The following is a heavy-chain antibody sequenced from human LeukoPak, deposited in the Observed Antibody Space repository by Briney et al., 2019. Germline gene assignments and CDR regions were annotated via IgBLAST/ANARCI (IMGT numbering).Heavy chain of an antibody. Sequence: PSQTLSLTCTVSGGSISSGDYYWSWIRQPPGKGLEWIGYIYYSGSTYYNPSLKSRFTISVDTSKNQFSPKLSSVTAADTAVYYCARDLGMVRGPGDYWGQGTLVTVSS. CDR3: ARDLGMVRGPGDY. V-gene: IGHV4-30-4*08. D-gene: IGHD3-10*01. J-gene: IGHJ4*02. CDR1: GGSISSGDYY. CDR2: IYYSGST.